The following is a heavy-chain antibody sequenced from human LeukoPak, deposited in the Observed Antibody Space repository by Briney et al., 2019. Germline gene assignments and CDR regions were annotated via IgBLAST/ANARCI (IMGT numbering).Heavy chain of an antibody. D-gene: IGHD6-13*01. CDR3: ARESSPSSRIPFDY. Sequence: ASVKVSCKASGGTFSSYAISWVRQAPGQGLEWMGWISAYNGNTNYAQKLQGRVTMTTDTSTSTAYMELRSLRSDDTAVYYCARESSPSSRIPFDYWGQGTLVTVSS. CDR1: GGTFSSYA. J-gene: IGHJ4*02. V-gene: IGHV1-18*01. CDR2: ISAYNGNT.